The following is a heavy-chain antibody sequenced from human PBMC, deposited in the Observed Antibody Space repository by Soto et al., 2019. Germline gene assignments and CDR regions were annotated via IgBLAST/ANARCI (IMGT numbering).Heavy chain of an antibody. CDR3: AKDRAPGSSFYYYYGMDV. J-gene: IGHJ6*02. Sequence: GGSLRLSCAASGFTFSSYGMHWVRQAPGKGLEWVAVISYDGSNKYYADSVKGRFTISRDNSKNTLYLQMNSLRAEDTAVYYCAKDRAPGSSFYYYYGMDVWGQGTTVTVSS. D-gene: IGHD6-13*01. CDR2: ISYDGSNK. CDR1: GFTFSSYG. V-gene: IGHV3-30*18.